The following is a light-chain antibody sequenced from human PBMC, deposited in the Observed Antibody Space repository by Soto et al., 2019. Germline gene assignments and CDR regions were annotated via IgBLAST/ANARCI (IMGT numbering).Light chain of an antibody. J-gene: IGKJ4*01. CDR3: HQLNRYPT. CDR1: QGMSTY. Sequence: IQVTQSPSSLSASVGDRITITCRASQGMSTYLAWYQQKPGKASTLLIYAAYTLQSGVPSRFSGGGSGTDFTLTISSLQPEDFATYYCHQLNRYPTFGGGTKVEIK. V-gene: IGKV1-9*01. CDR2: AAY.